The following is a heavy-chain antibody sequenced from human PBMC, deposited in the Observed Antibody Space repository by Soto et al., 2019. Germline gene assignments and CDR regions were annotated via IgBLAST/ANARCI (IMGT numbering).Heavy chain of an antibody. V-gene: IGHV4-59*12. CDR1: GGSISRYY. CDR3: ARVGISITIFV. J-gene: IGHJ4*02. D-gene: IGHD3-3*01. Sequence: PSETLSLTCTVSGGSISRYYWSWIRQPPGKGLEWIGYIYYSASGSTNYNPSLKSRVTISVDTSKNQFSLKLSSVTAADTAVYYCARVGISITIFVWGQGTLVTVSS. CDR2: IYYSASGST.